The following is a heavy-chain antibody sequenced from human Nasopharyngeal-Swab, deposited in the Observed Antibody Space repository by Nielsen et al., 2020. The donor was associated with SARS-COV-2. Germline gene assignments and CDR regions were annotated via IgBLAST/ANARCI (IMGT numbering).Heavy chain of an antibody. CDR2: ISGSGDTT. CDR3: AKAPYLRGLDV. CDR1: GFTFSSFA. Sequence: GGSLRLSFAAPGFTFSSFAMSWVRQAPGKGLEWVSIISGSGDTTYYADSVKDRFTISRDNSKNTLYLQTNSLRVEDTAVYYCAKAPYLRGLDVWGQGTTVTVSS. J-gene: IGHJ6*02. V-gene: IGHV3-23*01. D-gene: IGHD2-21*01.